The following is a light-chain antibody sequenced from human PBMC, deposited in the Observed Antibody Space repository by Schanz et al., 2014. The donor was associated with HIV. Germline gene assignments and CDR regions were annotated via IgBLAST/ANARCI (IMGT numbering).Light chain of an antibody. Sequence: QSALTQPRSVSGSPGQSVTISCTGASGDVGIYNYVSWYQQPPGKAPKLLIYDITKRPSGVPDRFSGSKSGNTASLTISGLQTEDEADYYCCSCSTTNTCTFGGGTKLTVL. CDR2: DIT. J-gene: IGLJ3*02. CDR1: SGDVGIYNY. CDR3: CSCSTTNTCT. V-gene: IGLV2-11*01.